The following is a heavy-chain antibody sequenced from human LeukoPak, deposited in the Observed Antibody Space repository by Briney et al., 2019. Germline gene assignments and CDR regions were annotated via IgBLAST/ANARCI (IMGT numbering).Heavy chain of an antibody. CDR2: ISGSGGST. CDR3: ANAYSNYLDY. D-gene: IGHD4-11*01. J-gene: IGHJ4*02. V-gene: IGHV3-23*01. CDR1: GFTFSSYA. Sequence: GGSLRLSCAASGFTFSSYAMSWVRQAPGKGLELVSAISGSGGSTYYAGSVKGRFTISRDNSKNTLYLQMNSLRAEDTAVYYCANAYSNYLDYWGQGTLVTVSS.